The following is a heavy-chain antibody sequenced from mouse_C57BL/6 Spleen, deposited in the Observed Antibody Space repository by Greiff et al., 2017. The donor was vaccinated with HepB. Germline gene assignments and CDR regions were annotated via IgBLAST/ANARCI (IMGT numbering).Heavy chain of an antibody. Sequence: QVQLQQSGPELVKPGASVKISCKASGYAFSSSWMNWVKQRPGKGLEWIGRIYPGDGDTNYNGKFKGKATLTADKSSSTAYMQLSSLTSEDSAVYFCARAPYCCGSSYGYYAMDYWGQGTSVTVSS. CDR1: GYAFSSSW. CDR3: ARAPYCCGSSYGYYAMDY. CDR2: IYPGDGDT. J-gene: IGHJ4*01. V-gene: IGHV1-82*01. D-gene: IGHD1-1*01.